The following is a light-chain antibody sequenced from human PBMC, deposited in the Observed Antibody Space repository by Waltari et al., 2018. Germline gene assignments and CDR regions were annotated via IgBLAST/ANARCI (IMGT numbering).Light chain of an antibody. CDR1: SSDVGGYNY. V-gene: IGLV2-14*01. Sequence: QSALTQPASVSGSPGQSITISCTATSSDVGGYNYVSWYQQHPGTAPKLMIYEVSNRPSGVSNRFSGSKSGNTASLTISGLQAEDEADYYCSSYTSSSTVVFGGGTKLTVL. J-gene: IGLJ2*01. CDR2: EVS. CDR3: SSYTSSSTVV.